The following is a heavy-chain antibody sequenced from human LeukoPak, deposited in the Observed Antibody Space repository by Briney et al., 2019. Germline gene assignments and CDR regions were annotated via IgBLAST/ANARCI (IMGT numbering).Heavy chain of an antibody. D-gene: IGHD6-13*01. J-gene: IGHJ4*02. CDR1: GFTVSSNY. CDR2: IYSGGST. CDR3: ARDTIAAAYFDY. V-gene: IGHV3-66*01. Sequence: PGGSLSFSCAASGFTVSSNYMSWVRQAPGQGLEWVSVIYSGGSTYYADSVKGRTTICRNTSNNTLYLQMNSLRAEDTAVYYCARDTIAAAYFDYWGQGTLVTVSS.